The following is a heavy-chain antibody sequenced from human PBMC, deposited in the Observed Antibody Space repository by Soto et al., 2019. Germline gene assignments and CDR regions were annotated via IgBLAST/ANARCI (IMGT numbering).Heavy chain of an antibody. D-gene: IGHD6-19*01. V-gene: IGHV3-30*03. Sequence: QVQLVESGGGVVQPGGSLRVSCAASGFSFSSYAMHWVRQAPGKVLERVAGISYDGSDKHYADSVKGRFAISRDNSKNTLYLQMTSLRAEDTAVYHCATDLCAERGSGSPLAYWGQGTLVTVSS. CDR2: ISYDGSDK. J-gene: IGHJ4*02. CDR3: ATDLCAERGSGSPLAY. CDR1: GFSFSSYA.